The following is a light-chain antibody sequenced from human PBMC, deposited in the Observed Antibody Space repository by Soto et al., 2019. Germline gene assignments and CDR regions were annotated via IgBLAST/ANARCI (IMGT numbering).Light chain of an antibody. CDR3: QQYNNWPPGT. J-gene: IGKJ1*01. V-gene: IGKV3-15*01. CDR2: GAS. CDR1: QSVSSN. Sequence: EIVMTQSPATLSVSPGERATLSCRASQSVSSNLAWYQQKPGQAPRLLIYGASTRATAILARFSGSGSGTEFTITIISLQSEDFAVYYCQQYNNWPPGTFGQGTKVEIK.